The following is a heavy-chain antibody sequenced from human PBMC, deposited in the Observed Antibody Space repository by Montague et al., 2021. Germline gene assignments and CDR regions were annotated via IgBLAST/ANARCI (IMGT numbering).Heavy chain of an antibody. CDR2: IYWDDDK. Sequence: PALVKPTQTLTLTCTFSGFSLSTSGVGVGGIRRPPGKALEWLALIYWDDDKRYSPSLKSRLTITKDTSKNQVVLTMTNMYPVETATYYCADRQGGYDLWYWGQGTMVTVSS. D-gene: IGHD5-12*01. CDR1: GFSLSTSGVG. J-gene: IGHJ4*02. V-gene: IGHV2-5*02. CDR3: ADRQGGYDLWY.